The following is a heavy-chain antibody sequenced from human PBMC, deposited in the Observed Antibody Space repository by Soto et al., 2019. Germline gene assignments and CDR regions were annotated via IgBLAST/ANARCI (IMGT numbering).Heavy chain of an antibody. J-gene: IGHJ4*02. V-gene: IGHV3-23*01. CDR3: AKDLVAVAGYFDY. Sequence: GALRLSCAASGFTFSSYAMSWVRQAPGKGLEWVSAISGSGGSTYYAGSVKGRFTISRDNSKNTLYLQMNSLRAEDTAVYYCAKDLVAVAGYFDYWGQGTLVTVSS. CDR2: ISGSGGST. CDR1: GFTFSSYA. D-gene: IGHD6-19*01.